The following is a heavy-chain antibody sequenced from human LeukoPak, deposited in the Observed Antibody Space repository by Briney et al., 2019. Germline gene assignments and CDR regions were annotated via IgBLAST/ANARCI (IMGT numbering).Heavy chain of an antibody. Sequence: GSLRLSCATSGFNFSSFWVSWVRQAPGKGLEWLANIKQDGGEKSYVDSVKGRFTISRDNAKTSLYLQIDSLRAEDTAVYYCVPSPVVAGPFDYWGQGTLVTVSS. CDR3: VPSPVVAGPFDY. J-gene: IGHJ4*02. V-gene: IGHV3-7*02. CDR2: IKQDGGEK. CDR1: GFNFSSFW. D-gene: IGHD6-19*01.